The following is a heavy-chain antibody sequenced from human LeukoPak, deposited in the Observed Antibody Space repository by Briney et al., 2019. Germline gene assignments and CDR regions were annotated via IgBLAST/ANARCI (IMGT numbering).Heavy chain of an antibody. Sequence: GGSLRLSCAASGFTFSSYAMSWVRQAPGKGLEWVSAISGSGGSTYYADSVKGRFTISRDNSKNTLYLQMNSLRAEDAAVYYCAGEQWPLGSGYWGQGTLVTVSS. D-gene: IGHD6-19*01. CDR1: GFTFSSYA. J-gene: IGHJ4*02. CDR2: ISGSGGST. V-gene: IGHV3-23*01. CDR3: AGEQWPLGSGY.